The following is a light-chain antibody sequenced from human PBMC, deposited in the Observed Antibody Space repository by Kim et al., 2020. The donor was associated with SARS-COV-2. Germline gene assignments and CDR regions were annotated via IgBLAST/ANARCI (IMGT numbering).Light chain of an antibody. CDR3: QQCHHWPDN. CDR1: QSVNSD. J-gene: IGKJ2*01. CDR2: DAS. Sequence: EILMTQSPATLSVSPGERAILTCRASQSVNSDVAWYQQKGGQPPRLLIHDASTRATGVPVRFSGSGSGTEFTLTISSPQSEDSAVYYCQQCHHWPDNFGQGTKLEI. V-gene: IGKV3-15*01.